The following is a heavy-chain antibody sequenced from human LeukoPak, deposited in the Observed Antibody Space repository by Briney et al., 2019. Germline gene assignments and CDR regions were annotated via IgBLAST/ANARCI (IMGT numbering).Heavy chain of an antibody. J-gene: IGHJ4*02. V-gene: IGHV1-18*01. CDR2: ISAYNGNT. D-gene: IGHD6-19*01. CDR3: ARDRIAVAGTDPFDY. Sequence: ASVKVSCKASGYTFTSYGISWVRRAPGQGLEWMGWISAYNGNTNYAQKLQGRVTMTTDTSTSTAYMELRSLRSDDTAVYYCARDRIAVAGTDPFDYWGQGTLVTVSS. CDR1: GYTFTSYG.